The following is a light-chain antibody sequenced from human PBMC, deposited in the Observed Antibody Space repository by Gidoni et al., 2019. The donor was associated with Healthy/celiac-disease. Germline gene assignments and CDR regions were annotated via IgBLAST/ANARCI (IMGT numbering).Light chain of an antibody. J-gene: IGKJ4*01. V-gene: IGKV1-33*01. CDR1: QDISNY. CDR2: DAS. Sequence: DIQMTQSPSSLSASVGDRVTITCQASQDISNYLNWYQQKPGKAHKLLIYDASNLETGVPSRFSGSGSGTDFTFTISSLQPEDIATYYCQQYDNLPLTFGGGTKVKIK. CDR3: QQYDNLPLT.